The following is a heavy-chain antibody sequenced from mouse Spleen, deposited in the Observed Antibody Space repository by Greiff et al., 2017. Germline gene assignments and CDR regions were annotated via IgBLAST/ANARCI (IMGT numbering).Heavy chain of an antibody. V-gene: IGHV3-6*01. Sequence: EVKLVESGPGLVKPSQSLSLTCSVTGYSITSGYYWNWIRQFPGNKLEWMGYISYDGSNNYNPSLKNRISITRDTSKNQFFLKLNSVTTEDTATYYCARGEELLRLQFAYWGQGTLVTVSA. J-gene: IGHJ3*01. CDR2: ISYDGSN. CDR3: ARGEELLRLQFAY. CDR1: GYSITSGYY. D-gene: IGHD1-2*01.